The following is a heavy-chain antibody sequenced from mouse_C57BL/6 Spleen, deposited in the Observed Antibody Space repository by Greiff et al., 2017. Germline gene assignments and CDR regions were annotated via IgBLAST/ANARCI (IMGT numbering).Heavy chain of an antibody. CDR1: GYTFTSYW. CDR3: ASWDDGSRGYFDY. Sequence: QVQLQQPGTELVKPGASVKLSCKASGYTFTSYWMHWVKQRPGQGLEWIGNINPSNGGTNYNEKFKSKATLTLDKSYITAYMQRRSLTSEDSAVYYCASWDDGSRGYFDYWGQGTTLTVSS. CDR2: INPSNGGT. D-gene: IGHD1-1*01. J-gene: IGHJ2*01. V-gene: IGHV1-53*01.